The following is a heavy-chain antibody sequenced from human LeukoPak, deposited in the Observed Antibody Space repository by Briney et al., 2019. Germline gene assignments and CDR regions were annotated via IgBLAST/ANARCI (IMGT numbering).Heavy chain of an antibody. J-gene: IGHJ4*02. CDR2: IYHSGTT. D-gene: IGHD4-11*01. Sequence: SETLSLTCAVSGYSISSGYYWVCFRQPPGKGLEWLGTIYHSGTTYYNPSLKGRVTSSVDLSKNQFSLRLSSVTAADTAVYYCARGPKSTVSAGHSDFWGQGTLVTVSS. V-gene: IGHV4-38-2*01. CDR1: GYSISSGYY. CDR3: ARGPKSTVSAGHSDF.